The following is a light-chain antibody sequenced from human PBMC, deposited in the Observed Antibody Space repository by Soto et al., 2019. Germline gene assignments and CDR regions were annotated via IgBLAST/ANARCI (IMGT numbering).Light chain of an antibody. Sequence: QSALTQPPSASGSPGQSVTISCTGTSSDIGDNYVSWYQQHPGKAPKLIIYEVSLRPSGVPDRFSGSKSGNTASLTVSGLQTEDEADYYCSAYAGSNNFVFGSGTKV. CDR3: SAYAGSNNFV. J-gene: IGLJ1*01. CDR1: SSDIGDNY. V-gene: IGLV2-8*01. CDR2: EVS.